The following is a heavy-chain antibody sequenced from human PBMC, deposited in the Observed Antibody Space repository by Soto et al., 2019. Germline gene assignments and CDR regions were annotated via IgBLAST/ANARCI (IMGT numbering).Heavy chain of an antibody. V-gene: IGHV3-74*01. CDR1: GFIFCNYW. J-gene: IGHJ6*02. Sequence: GGSLRLSCEASGFIFCNYWMHWVRQTPGTGLVWVSRISNDGSITNYADSVKGRFTISRDNSKNTLYLQMNSLRAEDTAVYYCANSLYDFWSGYFGGGYYYGMDVWGQGTTVTVSS. CDR3: ANSLYDFWSGYFGGGYYYGMDV. D-gene: IGHD3-3*01. CDR2: ISNDGSIT.